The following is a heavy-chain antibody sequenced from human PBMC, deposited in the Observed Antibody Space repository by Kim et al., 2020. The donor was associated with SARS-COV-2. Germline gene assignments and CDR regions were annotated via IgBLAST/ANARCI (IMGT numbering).Heavy chain of an antibody. Sequence: SVKFSCKASGGTFSSYAISWVRQAPGQGLEWMGGIIPIFGTANYAQKFQGRVTITADESTSTAYMELSSLRSEDTAVYYCASLPGQWLGAFDIWGQGTMVTVSS. CDR3: ASLPGQWLGAFDI. D-gene: IGHD6-19*01. V-gene: IGHV1-69*13. J-gene: IGHJ3*02. CDR1: GGTFSSYA. CDR2: IIPIFGTA.